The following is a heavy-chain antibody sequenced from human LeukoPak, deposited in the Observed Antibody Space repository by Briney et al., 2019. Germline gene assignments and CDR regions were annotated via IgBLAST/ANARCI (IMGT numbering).Heavy chain of an antibody. J-gene: IGHJ3*02. CDR2: INPNSGGT. V-gene: IGHV1-2*02. Sequence: ASVKVSCKASGYTFTGYYMHWVRQAPGQGLEWMGWINPNSGGTNYAQKFQGRVTMTRDTSISTAYMELSRLRSDDTAAYYCARANVDYGDYGDAFDIWGQGTIVTVSS. D-gene: IGHD4-17*01. CDR3: ARANVDYGDYGDAFDI. CDR1: GYTFTGYY.